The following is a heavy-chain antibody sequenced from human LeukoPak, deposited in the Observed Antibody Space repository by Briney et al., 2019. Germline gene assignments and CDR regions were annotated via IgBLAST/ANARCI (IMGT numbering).Heavy chain of an antibody. CDR1: GGSFSSYY. V-gene: IGHV4-59*01. Sequence: SETLSLTCTISGGSFSSYYWSWIRQPPGKGLDWIGYIYYSGGTNYNPSLKSRVTMSVDTSKNQFSLKLSSVTAADTAVYYCARGTVVFGMDAWGQGTTVTVSS. D-gene: IGHD2-15*01. CDR2: IYYSGGT. CDR3: ARGTVVFGMDA. J-gene: IGHJ6*02.